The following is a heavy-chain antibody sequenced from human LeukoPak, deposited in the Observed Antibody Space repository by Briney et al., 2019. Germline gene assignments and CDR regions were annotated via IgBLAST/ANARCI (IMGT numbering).Heavy chain of an antibody. J-gene: IGHJ3*02. Sequence: SQTLSLTCTVSGGSISSGSYYWSWIRQPAGKGLEWIGRIYTSGSTNYNPSLTSRVTVSVDTSKNQFSLKLSSVTAADTAVYYCARDDLNAYNHGRAFDIWGQGTMVTVSS. CDR2: IYTSGST. CDR3: ARDDLNAYNHGRAFDI. CDR1: GGSISSGSYY. V-gene: IGHV4-61*02. D-gene: IGHD5-24*01.